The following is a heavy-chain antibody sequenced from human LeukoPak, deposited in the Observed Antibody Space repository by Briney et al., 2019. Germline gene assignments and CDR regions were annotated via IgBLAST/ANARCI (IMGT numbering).Heavy chain of an antibody. CDR3: AKGGVPAAHFDY. CDR2: TSGSGGRT. Sequence: GGSLRLSCAASGFTFTSYALSWVRQAPGKGPEWVSATSGSGGRTYYADSVKGRFTISRDNSKNTLYLQMNSLRAEDTAVYSCAKGGVPAAHFDYWGQGTLVTVSS. D-gene: IGHD2-2*01. CDR1: GFTFTSYA. J-gene: IGHJ4*02. V-gene: IGHV3-23*01.